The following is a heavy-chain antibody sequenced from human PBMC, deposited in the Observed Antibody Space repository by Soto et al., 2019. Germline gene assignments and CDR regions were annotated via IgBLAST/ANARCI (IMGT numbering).Heavy chain of an antibody. CDR2: INHSGST. J-gene: IGHJ6*02. CDR1: GGSFSGYY. V-gene: IGHV4-34*01. Sequence: SETLSLTCAVYGGSFSGYYWSWIRQPPGKGLEWIGEINHSGSTNYNPSLKSRVTISVDTSKNQFSLKLSSVAAADTAVYYCARIYGSGNYYYYYYGMDVWGQGTTVTVSS. D-gene: IGHD3-10*01. CDR3: ARIYGSGNYYYYYYGMDV.